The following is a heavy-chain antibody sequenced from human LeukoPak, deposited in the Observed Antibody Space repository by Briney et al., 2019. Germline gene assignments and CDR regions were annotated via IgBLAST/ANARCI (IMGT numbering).Heavy chain of an antibody. CDR3: ARGGAGMATLSGYFDY. CDR1: GGTFSSYA. J-gene: IGHJ4*02. CDR2: IIPIFGKA. D-gene: IGHD5-24*01. V-gene: IGHV1-69*05. Sequence: ASVKVSCKASGGTFSSYAISWVRQAPGQGLEWMGGIIPIFGKANYAQKFQGRVTITTDESTSTAYMELSSLRSEDTAVYYCARGGAGMATLSGYFDYWGQGTLVTVSS.